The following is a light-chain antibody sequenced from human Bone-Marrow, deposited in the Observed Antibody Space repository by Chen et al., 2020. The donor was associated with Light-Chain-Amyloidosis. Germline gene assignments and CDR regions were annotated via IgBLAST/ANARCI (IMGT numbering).Light chain of an antibody. CDR3: QQYYDTPYT. Sequence: DIVMTRSPDSLAVSLGARATNNCKSSQSILYSSNNMNYLAWYQQKPGQPPKLLIYWASTRYSGVPDRFSGSGSGTDFTLTISSLQAEDVATYYCQQYYDTPYTFGQGTELEIK. J-gene: IGKJ2*01. CDR2: WAS. V-gene: IGKV4-1*01. CDR1: QSILYSSNNMNY.